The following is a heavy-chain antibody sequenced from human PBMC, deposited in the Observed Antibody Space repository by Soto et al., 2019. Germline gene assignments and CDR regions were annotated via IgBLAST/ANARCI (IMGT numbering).Heavy chain of an antibody. CDR1: GITFSSYS. D-gene: IGHD1-7*01. CDR3: ARDRTGTGLPGAFDI. CDR2: ISSSSSYI. V-gene: IGHV3-21*01. Sequence: GGSLRLSCAASGITFSSYSMNWVRQAPGKGLEWVSSISSSSSYIYYADSVKGRFTISRDNAKNSLYLQMNSLRAEDTAVYYCARDRTGTGLPGAFDIWGQGTMVTVSS. J-gene: IGHJ3*02.